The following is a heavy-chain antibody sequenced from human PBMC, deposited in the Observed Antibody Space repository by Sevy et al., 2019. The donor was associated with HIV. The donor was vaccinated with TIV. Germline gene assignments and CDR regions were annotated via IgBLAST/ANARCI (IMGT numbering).Heavy chain of an antibody. CDR3: ARGVVVVAAGTEYFQH. J-gene: IGHJ1*01. Sequence: ASVKVSCKASGYTFTSYAMNWVRQAPGQGLEWMGWINTNTGNPTYAQGFTGRFVFSLDTSVSTVYLQISSLKAEDTAVYYCARGVVVVAAGTEYFQHWGQGTLVTVSS. V-gene: IGHV7-4-1*02. CDR2: INTNTGNP. D-gene: IGHD2-15*01. CDR1: GYTFTSYA.